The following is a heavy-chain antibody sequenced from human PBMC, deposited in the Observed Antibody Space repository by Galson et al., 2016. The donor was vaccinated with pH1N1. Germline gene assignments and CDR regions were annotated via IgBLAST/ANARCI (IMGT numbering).Heavy chain of an antibody. CDR2: VNPSGST. V-gene: IGHV4-34*01. CDR3: ARVDFGGKLGD. Sequence: SETLSLTCTVYGGSFSDYYWSWIRQPPGKGLKWIGEVNPSGSTIYNPSLNSRVIISADTSRNQFSLKLTSVTAADTAVYFCARVDFGGKLGDWGQGTQVTVSS. D-gene: IGHD3-10*01. J-gene: IGHJ4*02. CDR1: GGSFSDYY.